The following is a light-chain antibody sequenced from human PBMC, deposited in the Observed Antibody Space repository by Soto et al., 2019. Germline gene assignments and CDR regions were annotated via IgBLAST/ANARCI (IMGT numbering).Light chain of an antibody. CDR1: QTVRNNY. V-gene: IGKV3D-20*02. CDR2: DAS. Sequence: ELVLAQSPGTLSLSPGERATLSCRASQTVRNNYLAWYQQKPGQAPRLLIYDASSRATGIPDRFSGGGSGTDFTLTISSLEPEDFAVYHCQQRSNWITFGQGTRLAIK. CDR3: QQRSNWIT. J-gene: IGKJ5*01.